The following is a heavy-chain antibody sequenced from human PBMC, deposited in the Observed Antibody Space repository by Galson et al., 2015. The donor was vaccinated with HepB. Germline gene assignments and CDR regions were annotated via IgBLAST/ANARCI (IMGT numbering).Heavy chain of an antibody. CDR2: IAWDDDK. CDR3: ARGGAVTYGMDV. V-gene: IGHV2-70*11. J-gene: IGHJ6*02. CDR1: GFSLSTSGMC. D-gene: IGHD4-17*01. Sequence: PALVKPTQPLTLTCTFSGFSLSTSGMCVSWIRQPPGKALEWLARIAWDDDKYYSTSLKARLTISKDTSKNQVVLTITNMDPVDTASYYCARGGAVTYGMDVWGHGTTVTVSS.